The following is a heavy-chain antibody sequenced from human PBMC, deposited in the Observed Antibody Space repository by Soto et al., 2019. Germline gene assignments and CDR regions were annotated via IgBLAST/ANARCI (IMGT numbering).Heavy chain of an antibody. J-gene: IGHJ6*02. CDR3: ARVDSSGWFNYYYYGMDV. V-gene: IGHV1-8*01. CDR2: MNPNSGNT. Sequence: ASVKVSCKGSGYTFTSYDINWVRQATGQGLEWMGWMNPNSGNTGYAQKFQGRVTMTRNTSISTAYMELSSLRSEDTAVYYCARVDSSGWFNYYYYGMDVWGQGTTVTVSS. D-gene: IGHD6-19*01. CDR1: GYTFTSYD.